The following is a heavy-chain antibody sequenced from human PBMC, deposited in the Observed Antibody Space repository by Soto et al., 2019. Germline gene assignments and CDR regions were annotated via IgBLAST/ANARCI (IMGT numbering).Heavy chain of an antibody. CDR1: GGSISSSSYY. J-gene: IGHJ5*02. Sequence: QLQLQESGPGLVKPSETLSLTCTVSGGSISSSSYYWGWIRQPPGKGLEWIGSIYYSGSTYYNPSLKSRVTISVDTSKNQFSLKLSSVTDADTAVYYCARRGSGTAAAGRVRWFDPWGQGTLVTVSS. CDR3: ARRGSGTAAAGRVRWFDP. CDR2: IYYSGST. D-gene: IGHD6-13*01. V-gene: IGHV4-39*01.